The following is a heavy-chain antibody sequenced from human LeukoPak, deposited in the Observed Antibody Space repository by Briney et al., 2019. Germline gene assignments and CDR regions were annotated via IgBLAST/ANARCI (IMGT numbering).Heavy chain of an antibody. J-gene: IGHJ4*02. Sequence: GGSLRLPCAASGFTFSSYGMHWVRQAPGKGLEWVAVISYDGSNKYYADSVKGRFTISRDNSKNTLYLQMNSLRAEDTAVYYCAKDRRELLWFGELSPFDYWGQGTLVTVSS. CDR2: ISYDGSNK. CDR1: GFTFSSYG. CDR3: AKDRRELLWFGELSPFDY. V-gene: IGHV3-30*18. D-gene: IGHD3-10*01.